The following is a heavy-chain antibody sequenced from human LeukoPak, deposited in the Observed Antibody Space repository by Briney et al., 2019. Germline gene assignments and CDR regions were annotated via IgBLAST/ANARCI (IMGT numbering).Heavy chain of an antibody. V-gene: IGHV4-34*01. CDR2: INHSGRT. CDR3: ARGTYSSGWYLQYYYYYGMDV. J-gene: IGHJ6*02. D-gene: IGHD6-19*01. CDR1: GGSFSGYY. Sequence: SETLSLTCAVYGGSFSGYYWSWIRQPPGKGLEWIGEINHSGRTNYNPSLKSRVTISVDTSKNQFSLKLSSVTAADTAVYYCARGTYSSGWYLQYYYYYGMDVWGQGTTVTVSS.